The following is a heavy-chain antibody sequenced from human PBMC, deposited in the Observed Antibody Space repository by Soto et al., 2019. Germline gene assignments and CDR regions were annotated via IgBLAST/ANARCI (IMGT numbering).Heavy chain of an antibody. V-gene: IGHV3-30-3*02. CDR2: ISYDGSSK. D-gene: IGHD6-19*01. Sequence: QVELVESGGGVVQPGRSLRLSCAASGFTFSLYAMHWVRQAPGKGLEWVAVISYDGSSKYYADSVKGRFTISRDNSKNTLYLQMNSLRAEDTGVYYCAKDRSGWYRGEGVFDYWGQGTLVTVSS. CDR1: GFTFSLYA. CDR3: AKDRSGWYRGEGVFDY. J-gene: IGHJ4*02.